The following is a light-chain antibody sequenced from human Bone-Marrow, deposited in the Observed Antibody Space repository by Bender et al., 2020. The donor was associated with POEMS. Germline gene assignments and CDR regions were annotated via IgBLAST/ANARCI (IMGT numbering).Light chain of an antibody. V-gene: IGLV1-51*01. Sequence: QSVLTQPPSVSAAPGQTVTISCSGTSYNIGYNYVSWYQQVPGTAPKLLIYDNNKRASGVPDRFSGSKSGTSASLAISGLQSEDEADYYCAAWEDSLNGWVFGGGTKLTVL. CDR2: DNN. J-gene: IGLJ3*02. CDR3: AAWEDSLNGWV. CDR1: SYNIGYNY.